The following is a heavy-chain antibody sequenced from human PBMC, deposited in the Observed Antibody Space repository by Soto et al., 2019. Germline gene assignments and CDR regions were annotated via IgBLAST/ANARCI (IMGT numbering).Heavy chain of an antibody. Sequence: QVQLVQSGAEVKKPGSSVKVSCKASGGTFSSYAISWVRQAPGQGLEWMGGIIPIFGTANYAQKFQGRVTITAXXSXSXXYMELSSLRSEDTAVYYCATGRYYYDSSGYLDFDYWGQGTLVTVSS. V-gene: IGHV1-69*12. CDR2: IIPIFGTA. D-gene: IGHD3-22*01. CDR3: ATGRYYYDSSGYLDFDY. CDR1: GGTFSSYA. J-gene: IGHJ4*02.